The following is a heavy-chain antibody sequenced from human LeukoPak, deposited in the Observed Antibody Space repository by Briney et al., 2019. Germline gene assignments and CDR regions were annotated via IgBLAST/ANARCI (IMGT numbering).Heavy chain of an antibody. J-gene: IGHJ3*02. CDR2: IIPIFGTA. Sequence: PAASVKVSCKASGGTFSSYAISWVRQAPGQGLEWMGGIIPIFGTANYAQKFQGRVTITADESTSTAYMELSSLRSEDTAVYYCARRVNYYDSSGYYYGSAFDIWGQGTMVTVSS. CDR3: ARRVNYYDSSGYYYGSAFDI. CDR1: GGTFSSYA. V-gene: IGHV1-69*13. D-gene: IGHD3-22*01.